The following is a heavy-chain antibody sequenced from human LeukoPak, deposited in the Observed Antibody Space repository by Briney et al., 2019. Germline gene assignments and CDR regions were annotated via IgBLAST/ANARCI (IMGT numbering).Heavy chain of an antibody. D-gene: IGHD4-23*01. V-gene: IGHV4-39*07. Sequence: SETLSLTCTVSRASLSGSNFYWGWIRQPPGKGLEWIGSISYNGNTYYNPSLKSRVNISVDSSKNQFSLRLSSVTATDTAVYYCARDFDAWGDNSGGFDIWGQGTMVTVSS. CDR2: ISYNGNT. CDR1: RASLSGSNFY. CDR3: ARDFDAWGDNSGGFDI. J-gene: IGHJ3*02.